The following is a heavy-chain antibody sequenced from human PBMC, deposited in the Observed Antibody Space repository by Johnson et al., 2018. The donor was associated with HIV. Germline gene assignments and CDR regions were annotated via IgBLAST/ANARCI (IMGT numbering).Heavy chain of an antibody. J-gene: IGHJ3*02. V-gene: IGHV3-64*04. CDR2: ISGNGGST. Sequence: QVQLVESGGGLVQPGRSLRLSCAASGFTFDDYAMHWVRQAPGKGLEYVSGISGNGGSTYYAHSVKGRFTISRDNSKNTLYLQMNSLRAEATAVYYCAKDGEYSSPGAFDIWGQGTMVTVSS. CDR1: GFTFDDYA. CDR3: AKDGEYSSPGAFDI. D-gene: IGHD6-6*01.